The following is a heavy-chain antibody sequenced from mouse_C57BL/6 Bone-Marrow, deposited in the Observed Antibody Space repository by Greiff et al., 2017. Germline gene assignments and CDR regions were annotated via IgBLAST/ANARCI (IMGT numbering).Heavy chain of an antibody. Sequence: QVQLQQPGAELVKPGASVKLSCKASGYTFTSYWMQWVKQRPGQGLEWIGEIDPSDSYTNYNQKFKGKATLTVDTSSSTAYMQLSSLTSEDSAVYYCARWLRLQDAMDYWGQGTSVTVSS. V-gene: IGHV1-50*01. D-gene: IGHD3-2*02. J-gene: IGHJ4*01. CDR3: ARWLRLQDAMDY. CDR2: IDPSDSYT. CDR1: GYTFTSYW.